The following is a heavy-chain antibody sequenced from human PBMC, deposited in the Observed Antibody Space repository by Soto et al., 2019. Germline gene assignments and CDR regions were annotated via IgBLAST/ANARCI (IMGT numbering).Heavy chain of an antibody. V-gene: IGHV3-23*01. CDR3: AKRKTGKDYYYMDV. CDR1: GFTFSNYA. J-gene: IGHJ6*03. D-gene: IGHD1-1*01. CDR2: VSGSGDST. Sequence: GGSLRLSCAASGFTFSNYAMNWVRQAPGKGLEWVSAVSGSGDSTYYADSVEGRFTISRDNSKNTLYLQMNSLRAEDTAIYYCAKRKTGKDYYYMDVWGKGTTVTVSS.